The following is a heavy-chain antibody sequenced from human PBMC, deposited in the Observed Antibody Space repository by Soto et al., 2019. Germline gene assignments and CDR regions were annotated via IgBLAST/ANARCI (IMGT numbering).Heavy chain of an antibody. CDR1: GFTFSSYA. V-gene: IGHV3-23*01. CDR3: XKDLFDILTGPIDY. CDR2: ISGSGGST. D-gene: IGHD3-9*01. J-gene: IGHJ4*02. Sequence: GGSLRLSCAASGFTFSSYAMSWVRQAPGKGLEWVSAISGSGGSTYYADSVKGRFTISRDNSKNTLYLQMNSLRAEDTAVYYCXKDLFDILTGPIDYWGQGTLVTVSS.